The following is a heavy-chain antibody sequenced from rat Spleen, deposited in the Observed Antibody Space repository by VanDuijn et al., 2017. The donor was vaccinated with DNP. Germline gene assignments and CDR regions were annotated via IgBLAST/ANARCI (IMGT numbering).Heavy chain of an antibody. V-gene: IGHV2-30*01. J-gene: IGHJ2*01. CDR1: GFSLTSYN. CDR3: ARGNYGGYDY. D-gene: IGHD1-11*01. Sequence: QVQLRESGPGLVQPSQTLSLTCTVSGFSLTSYNVHWIRQPTGKGLEWMGIIWTGGSTDYNSVLKTRLSISRYTSKSQVFLKMDSLQSEDIATYYCARGNYGGYDYWGQGVMVSVSS. CDR2: IWTGGST.